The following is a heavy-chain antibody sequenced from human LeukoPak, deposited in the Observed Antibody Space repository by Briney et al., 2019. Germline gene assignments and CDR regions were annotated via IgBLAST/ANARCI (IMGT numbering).Heavy chain of an antibody. CDR2: IYTSGST. V-gene: IGHV4-61*02. D-gene: IGHD2-15*01. J-gene: IGHJ3*02. CDR3: ARDPGSAFDI. CDR1: GGSISSGSYY. Sequence: PSETLSLTCTVSGGSISSGSYYWSWIRQPAGKGLEWIGRIYTSGSTNYNPSLKSRVTISLDTSKNQFSLKLTSVTAADTAVYYCARDPGSAFDIWGQGTMVTVSS.